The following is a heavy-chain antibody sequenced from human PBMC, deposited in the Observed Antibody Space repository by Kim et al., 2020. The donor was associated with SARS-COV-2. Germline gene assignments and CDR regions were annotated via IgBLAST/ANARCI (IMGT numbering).Heavy chain of an antibody. Sequence: SETLSLTCTVSGGSISSSYWSWIRQPPGKGLEWIGYIYNRGSTNYNPSLKSRVTISADTSKNQFSLKMIYVTAADTAVYYCARGPAKRLGRFHYWGQGTLATVSS. CDR1: GGSISSSY. J-gene: IGHJ4*02. D-gene: IGHD6-19*01. CDR3: ARGPAKRLGRFHY. V-gene: IGHV4-59*13. CDR2: IYNRGST.